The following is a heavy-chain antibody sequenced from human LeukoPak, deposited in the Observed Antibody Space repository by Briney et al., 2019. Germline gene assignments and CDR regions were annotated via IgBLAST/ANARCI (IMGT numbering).Heavy chain of an antibody. Sequence: SQTLSLTCTVSGGSISNLNYYWSWIRQPAGKGLEWIGRIYASGSTNYNPSLKSRVTISVDTSKNQFSLKLSSVTAADTAVYYCARPSTYYYDSSGHGAFDIWGQGTMVTVSS. V-gene: IGHV4-61*02. CDR3: ARPSTYYYDSSGHGAFDI. J-gene: IGHJ3*02. CDR1: GGSISNLNYY. CDR2: IYASGST. D-gene: IGHD3-22*01.